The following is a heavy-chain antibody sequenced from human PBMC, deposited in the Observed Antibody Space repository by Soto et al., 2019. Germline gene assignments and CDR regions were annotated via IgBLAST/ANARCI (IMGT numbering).Heavy chain of an antibody. CDR2: INHSGGT. J-gene: IGHJ4*02. V-gene: IGHV4-34*01. Sequence: SETLSLTCAVYGGSLSGYCWSWIRQSPGKGLEWIGEINHSGGTNYNPSLKSRVTISLGTSMNQFSLSLSSVTAADTAVYYCATGIGSMSGFAYLGQGTLVTVSS. D-gene: IGHD3-10*02. CDR1: GGSLSGYC. CDR3: ATGIGSMSGFAY.